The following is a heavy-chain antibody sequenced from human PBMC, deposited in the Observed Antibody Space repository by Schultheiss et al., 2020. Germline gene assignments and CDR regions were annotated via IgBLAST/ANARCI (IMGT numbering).Heavy chain of an antibody. CDR3: ARDKLGYCSGGSCYLSYYFDY. CDR1: GGFISSGGYY. Sequence: SQTLSLTCTVSGGFISSGGYYWSWIRQPPGKGLEWIGYIYYSGSTNYNPSLKSRVTISVDTSKNQFSLKLSSVTAADTAVYYCARDKLGYCSGGSCYLSYYFDYWGQGTLVTVSS. J-gene: IGHJ4*02. V-gene: IGHV4-61*08. CDR2: IYYSGST. D-gene: IGHD2-15*01.